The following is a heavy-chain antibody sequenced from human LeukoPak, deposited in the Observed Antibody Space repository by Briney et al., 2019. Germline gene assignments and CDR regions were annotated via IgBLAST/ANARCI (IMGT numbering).Heavy chain of an antibody. CDR2: ISYDGSNK. J-gene: IGHJ4*02. CDR1: GFTFSSYA. Sequence: GRSLRLSCAASGFTFSSYAMHWVRQAPGKGLEWVAVISYDGSNKYYADSVKGRFTISRDNSKNTLYLQMNSLRAEDTAVYYCARQLDVDRSFDYWGQGTLVTVSS. V-gene: IGHV3-30-3*01. CDR3: ARQLDVDRSFDY. D-gene: IGHD6-6*01.